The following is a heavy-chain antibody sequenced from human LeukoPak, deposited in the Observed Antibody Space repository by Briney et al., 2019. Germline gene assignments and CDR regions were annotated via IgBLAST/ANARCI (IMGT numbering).Heavy chain of an antibody. CDR3: ACSGRWGRGSGPRNRYFDY. CDR1: GFTFSSYW. CDR2: IKQDGSEK. V-gene: IGHV3-7*01. Sequence: GGSLRLSCAASGFTFSSYWMSWVRQAPGKGLEWVANIKQDGSEKYYVDSVKGRFTISRDNAKNSLYLQMNSLRAEDTAVYYCACSGRWGRGSGPRNRYFDYWGQETLVTVSS. J-gene: IGHJ4*02. D-gene: IGHD2-15*01.